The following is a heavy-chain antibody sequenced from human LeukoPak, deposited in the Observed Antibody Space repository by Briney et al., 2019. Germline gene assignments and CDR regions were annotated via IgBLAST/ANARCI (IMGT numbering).Heavy chain of an antibody. Sequence: GASVTVSFKASGYTFTIYAMNWGRRAPGQGLERMGWISAYNGNTNYAQKLQGRVTMTTDTSTSTAYMELRSLRSDDTAVYYCAREGYSYGYIPFDYWGQGTLVTVSS. D-gene: IGHD5-18*01. CDR1: GYTFTIYA. V-gene: IGHV1-18*01. J-gene: IGHJ4*02. CDR2: ISAYNGNT. CDR3: AREGYSYGYIPFDY.